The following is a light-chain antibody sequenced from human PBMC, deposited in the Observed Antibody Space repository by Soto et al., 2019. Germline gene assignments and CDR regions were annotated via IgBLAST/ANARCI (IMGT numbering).Light chain of an antibody. CDR3: QQYNKFPS. CDR2: VPS. Sequence: ERVRQKSLPALSXXGGGXTKLXSRASKSVSSTLAWYQQKPFHSPSLLLYVPSTIPTVIPHRFCCGGSGTEFTLIISRLQYEAFAVYYFQQYNKFPSFGQGTKVDNK. CDR1: KSVSST. J-gene: IGKJ1*01. V-gene: IGKV3-15*01.